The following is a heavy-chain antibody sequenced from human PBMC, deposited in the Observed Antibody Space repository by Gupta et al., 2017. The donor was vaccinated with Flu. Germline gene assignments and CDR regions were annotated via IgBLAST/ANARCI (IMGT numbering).Heavy chain of an antibody. V-gene: IGHV1-2*02. CDR3: ARDFSYSRRRPYFDH. CDR2: INPPTGDT. J-gene: IGHJ4*02. Sequence: QVQLVQSGAEVKKPGASVKVSCKASGYTFTGYYIHWIRQAPGQGFEWLGWINPPTGDTNYAQNFRGRVSMTRDTSISTASMELNSLRSDDTALYYCARDFSYSRRRPYFDHWGQGTLVTVSA. D-gene: IGHD6-13*01. CDR1: GYTFTGYY.